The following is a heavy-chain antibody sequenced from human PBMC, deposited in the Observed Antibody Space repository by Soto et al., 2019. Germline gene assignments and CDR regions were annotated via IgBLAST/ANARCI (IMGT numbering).Heavy chain of an antibody. J-gene: IGHJ1*01. CDR3: VNQPWQWGGG. Sequence: EVQLVDSGGGLVQPGGSLRLSCAASGFIVSSNYMSWVRQAPGKGLEWVSVIYSGDSTYYVDSVKGRFTISRDKSKNTLYLQLINLRVDDTAVYDCVNQPWQWGGGWGQGTLVTVSS. CDR1: GFIVSSNY. D-gene: IGHD6-19*01. V-gene: IGHV3-66*01. CDR2: IYSGDST.